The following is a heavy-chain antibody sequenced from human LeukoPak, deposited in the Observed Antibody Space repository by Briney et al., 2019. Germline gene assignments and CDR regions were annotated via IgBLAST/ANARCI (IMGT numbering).Heavy chain of an antibody. V-gene: IGHV4-4*07. CDR2: IYKSGTT. CDR3: AREESYQDTNGYSYFFDS. J-gene: IGHJ4*02. CDR1: GGSIGWDY. D-gene: IGHD3-22*01. Sequence: PSESLSLTCTVSGGSIGWDYWSWIPQSAGRGLEWIGRIYKSGTTNYNPSFRSRVTMSVDTSKNHFSLTLTSVTAADTAVYYCAREESYQDTNGYSYFFDSWGQGSLVTVSS.